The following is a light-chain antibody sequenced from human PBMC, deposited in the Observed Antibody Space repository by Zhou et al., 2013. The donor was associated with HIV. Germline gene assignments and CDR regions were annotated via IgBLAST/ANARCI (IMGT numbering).Light chain of an antibody. Sequence: QSAPTQPASVSGSPGQSITISCTGNTNFVSWYQHLPGRAPQLIIYEVFKRPSGVSPRFSGSISGNTASLTISGLQAEDEADYYCCSYGGSSYVFGTGTEVTVL. J-gene: IGLJ1*01. V-gene: IGLV2-23*02. CDR2: EVF. CDR1: TNF. CDR3: CSYGGSSYV.